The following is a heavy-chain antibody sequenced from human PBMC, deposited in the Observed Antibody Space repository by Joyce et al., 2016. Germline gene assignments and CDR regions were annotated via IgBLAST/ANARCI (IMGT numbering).Heavy chain of an antibody. CDR2: MNPNSGNT. D-gene: IGHD3-10*01. V-gene: IGHV1-8*01. CDR3: VGQLDV. Sequence: QVQLVQSGAEVKKLGASVKVSCKASGYTFTSYNINWGRQATGQGLEWMGWMNPNSGNTAYAQKFQGRLTMTRNTSISTVYRELSSLRSEDTAVYYCVGQLDVWGQGTTVTVSS. CDR1: GYTFTSYN. J-gene: IGHJ6*02.